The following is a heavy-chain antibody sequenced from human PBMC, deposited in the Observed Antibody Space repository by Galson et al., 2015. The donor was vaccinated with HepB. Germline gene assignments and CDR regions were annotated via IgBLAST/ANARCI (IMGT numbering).Heavy chain of an antibody. V-gene: IGHV3-23*01. CDR3: AKVRGDSGSYRPFDS. Sequence: SLRLSCAASGFTFSDFTTSWARQAPGKGLEWVASISDSGAATNYADSVKGRFTISRENSKKTLYLQMNSLRADDTAVYYCAKVRGDSGSYRPFDSWGQGTLVTVSA. D-gene: IGHD3-10*01. J-gene: IGHJ4*02. CDR2: ISDSGAAT. CDR1: GFTFSDFT.